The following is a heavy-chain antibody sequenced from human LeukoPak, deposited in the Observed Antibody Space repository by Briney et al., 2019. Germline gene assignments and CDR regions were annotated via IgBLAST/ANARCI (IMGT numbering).Heavy chain of an antibody. V-gene: IGHV4-34*01. Sequence: SETLSLTFAVYGGSFSGYYWSWIRQPPGKGLEWIGEINHSGSTNYNPSLKSRVTISVDTSKNQFSLKLSSVTAADTAVYYCARANYDYIWGSYRPPVYYFDYWGQGNLVTVSS. D-gene: IGHD3-16*02. CDR3: ARANYDYIWGSYRPPVYYFDY. J-gene: IGHJ4*02. CDR2: INHSGST. CDR1: GGSFSGYY.